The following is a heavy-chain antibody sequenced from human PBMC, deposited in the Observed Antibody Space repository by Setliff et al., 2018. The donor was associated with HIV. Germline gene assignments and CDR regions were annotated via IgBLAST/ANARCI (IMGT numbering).Heavy chain of an antibody. V-gene: IGHV4-39*01. J-gene: IGHJ4*02. CDR1: GASISSHNYY. CDR2: IRSSGDT. CDR3: TIPASSLAPN. Sequence: SETLSLTCTVSGASISSHNYYWGWIRQSPGKGPEWIASIRSSGDTHYNPSLQSRVIISVDTSNNQISLKLTSVTAADTAVYYCTIPASSLAPNWGRGTQVTVSS.